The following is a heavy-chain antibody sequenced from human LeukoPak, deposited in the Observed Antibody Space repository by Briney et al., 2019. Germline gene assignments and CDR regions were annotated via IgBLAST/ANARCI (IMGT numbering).Heavy chain of an antibody. CDR1: GYTFTSYG. CDR3: ARDLCGGDCSPFDY. Sequence: ASVKVSCKASGYTFTSYGISWVRQAPGQGLEWMGWTSAYNGNTNYAQKLQGRVTMTTDTSTSTAYMELRSLRSDDTAVYYCARDLCGGDCSPFDYWGQGTLVTVSS. CDR2: TSAYNGNT. J-gene: IGHJ4*02. D-gene: IGHD2-21*02. V-gene: IGHV1-18*01.